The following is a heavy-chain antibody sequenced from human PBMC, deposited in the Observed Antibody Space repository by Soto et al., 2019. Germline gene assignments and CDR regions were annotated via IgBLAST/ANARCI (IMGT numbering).Heavy chain of an antibody. V-gene: IGHV4-59*12. Sequence: PSETLSLTCTVSGDSISAYSWSWVRQPPGKGLEWIGNIHYNGNTKYNPSLKSRVSISVDKSKNQFSLKLSSVTAADTAVYYCARSSQYSYDSSEGNFDSWGRGTLVTSPQ. CDR3: ARSSQYSYDSSEGNFDS. CDR2: IHYNGNT. J-gene: IGHJ4*02. CDR1: GDSISAYS. D-gene: IGHD3-22*01.